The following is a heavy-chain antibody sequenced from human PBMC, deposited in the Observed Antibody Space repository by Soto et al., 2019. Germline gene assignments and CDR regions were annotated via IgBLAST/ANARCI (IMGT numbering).Heavy chain of an antibody. V-gene: IGHV3-30-3*01. Sequence: ESGGGVVQPGRSLRLSCAASGFTFSTYAMHWVRQAPGKGLEWVAVISRDGTNKYHADSVKGRFTISRDNSKNTMYLQMTSLRAEDTAMYYCARFVGYGGDDYYFDYWGQGTLVTVSS. CDR1: GFTFSTYA. CDR3: ARFVGYGGDDYYFDY. J-gene: IGHJ4*02. D-gene: IGHD5-12*01. CDR2: ISRDGTNK.